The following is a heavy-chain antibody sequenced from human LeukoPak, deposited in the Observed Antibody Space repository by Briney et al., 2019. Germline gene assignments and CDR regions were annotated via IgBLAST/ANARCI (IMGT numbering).Heavy chain of an antibody. CDR2: ISSSSSTI. Sequence: GGSLRLSCAASGFTFSSYSMNWVRQAPGKGLEWVSYISSSSSTIYYADSVKGRFTISRDNSKNMLYLQMNSLRAEDTAVYYCARGGPGYGMDVWGQGTTVTVSS. D-gene: IGHD1-14*01. J-gene: IGHJ6*02. CDR3: ARGGPGYGMDV. CDR1: GFTFSSYS. V-gene: IGHV3-48*01.